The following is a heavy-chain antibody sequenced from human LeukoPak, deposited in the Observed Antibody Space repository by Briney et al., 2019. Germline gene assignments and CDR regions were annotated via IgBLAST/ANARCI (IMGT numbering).Heavy chain of an antibody. V-gene: IGHV1-8*01. D-gene: IGHD3-22*01. J-gene: IGHJ4*02. Sequence: ASVKVSCKGYRYTFISYDINWVRQAPGQGLEWMGWMNPNTGNTGYAPKFQGRVTMTRDTSISTAYMELRGLRSEDTAVYYCARLSQTPDYYGSGGYFYLGYWGQGTRVTVSS. CDR1: RYTFISYD. CDR2: MNPNTGNT. CDR3: ARLSQTPDYYGSGGYFYLGY.